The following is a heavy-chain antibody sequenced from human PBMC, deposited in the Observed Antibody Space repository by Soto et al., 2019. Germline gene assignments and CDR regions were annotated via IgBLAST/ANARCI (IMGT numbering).Heavy chain of an antibody. Sequence: SDTLSLTCTFSVGSISSSGYYCGWMRQPPWKGLEWIGSIYYSGSTYYNPSLKSRVTISVDTYKNQFSLKLSSVTAADTAVYYCARPDNWNSLYYYGMEVWGQGTPVTVSS. CDR1: VGSISSSGYY. D-gene: IGHD1-7*01. CDR2: IYYSGST. J-gene: IGHJ6*02. V-gene: IGHV4-39*01. CDR3: ARPDNWNSLYYYGMEV.